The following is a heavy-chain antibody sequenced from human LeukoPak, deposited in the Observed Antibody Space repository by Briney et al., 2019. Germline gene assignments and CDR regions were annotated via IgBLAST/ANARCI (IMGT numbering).Heavy chain of an antibody. J-gene: IGHJ4*02. CDR2: ISTSGSST. Sequence: PGGSLRLSCAASGFTFSNYGMSWVRQTPGKGLEWVSSISTSGSSTTHADSVKGRFTISRDNSKNALYLQMKGLRPQDTAIYYCANYADCSATSCQRVFENWGQGTLVTVSS. CDR1: GFTFSNYG. D-gene: IGHD2-2*01. V-gene: IGHV3-23*01. CDR3: ANYADCSATSCQRVFEN.